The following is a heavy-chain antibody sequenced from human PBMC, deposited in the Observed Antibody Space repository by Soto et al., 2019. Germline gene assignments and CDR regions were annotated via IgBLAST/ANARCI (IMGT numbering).Heavy chain of an antibody. CDR1: GFTFSSYW. CDR3: ARYRHYYDSSGPPPSGAFDI. J-gene: IGHJ3*02. D-gene: IGHD3-22*01. CDR2: IKQGGSEK. V-gene: IGHV3-7*03. Sequence: GGSLRLSCAASGFTFSSYWMSWVRQAPGKGLEWVANIKQGGSEKYYVDSVKGRFTISRDNAKNSLYPQMNSLRAEATAVYYCARYRHYYDSSGPPPSGAFDIWGQGTMVTVSS.